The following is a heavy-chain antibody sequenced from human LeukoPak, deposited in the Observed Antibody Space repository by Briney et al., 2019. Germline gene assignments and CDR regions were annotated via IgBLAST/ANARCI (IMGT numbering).Heavy chain of an antibody. Sequence: GASVKVSCKVSGYTLTELSMHWVRQAPGKGLEWMGGFDPEDGETIYAQKFQGRVTMTEDTSTDTAYMELSRLRSDDTALYYCARIGISARGTNFHHWGQGTLVTVSS. J-gene: IGHJ1*01. CDR1: GYTLTELS. V-gene: IGHV1-24*01. D-gene: IGHD6-13*01. CDR3: ARIGISARGTNFHH. CDR2: FDPEDGET.